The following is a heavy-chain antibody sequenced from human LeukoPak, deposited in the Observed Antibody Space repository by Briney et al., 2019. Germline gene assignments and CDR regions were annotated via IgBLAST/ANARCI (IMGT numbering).Heavy chain of an antibody. V-gene: IGHV3-53*05. CDR1: GFTVSSNY. CDR2: IYSGGST. D-gene: IGHD3-10*01. CDR3: ARPERLLWFWDPNQDAFDI. J-gene: IGHJ3*02. Sequence: GGSLRLSCADSGFTVSSNYMSCVRQAPGKGLEWVSVIYSGGSTYYADSVKGRFTISRDNAKNSLYLQMNSLRAEDTAVYYCARPERLLWFWDPNQDAFDIWGQGTMVTVSS.